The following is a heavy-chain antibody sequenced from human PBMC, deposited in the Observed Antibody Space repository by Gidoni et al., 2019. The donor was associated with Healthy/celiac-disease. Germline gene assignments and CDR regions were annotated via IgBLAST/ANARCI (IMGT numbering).Heavy chain of an antibody. V-gene: IGHV3-49*05. J-gene: IGHJ5*02. Sequence: EVQLVESGGGLVKPGRSLSLSCTASGFPFGDYAMRWFRQAPGKGLEWVGFIRSKAYGGTTEYAASVKGRFTISRDDSKSIAYLQMNSLKTEDTAVYYCTRDVVPAASTPNWFDPWGQGTLVTVSS. CDR2: IRSKAYGGTT. D-gene: IGHD2-2*01. CDR3: TRDVVPAASTPNWFDP. CDR1: GFPFGDYA.